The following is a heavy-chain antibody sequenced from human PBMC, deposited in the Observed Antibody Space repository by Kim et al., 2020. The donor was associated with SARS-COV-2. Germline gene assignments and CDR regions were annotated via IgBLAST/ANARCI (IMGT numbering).Heavy chain of an antibody. V-gene: IGHV4-31*03. CDR3: ARGQPLDY. D-gene: IGHD2-2*01. Sequence: SETLSLTCSVSGGSIRSGGKFWTWIRQHPAKGLEWIGYISYSGNSHYSPSLRSRVSISLQTSENQFSLELTSVTAADTAGYCCARGQPLDYWGQGILVTV. CDR2: ISYSGNS. CDR1: GGSIRSGGKF. J-gene: IGHJ4*02.